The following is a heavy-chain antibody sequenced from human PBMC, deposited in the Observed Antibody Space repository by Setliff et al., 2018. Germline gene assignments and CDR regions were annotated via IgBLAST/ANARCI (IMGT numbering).Heavy chain of an antibody. J-gene: IGHJ6*03. D-gene: IGHD6-6*01. Sequence: SETLSLTCAVYGGSFSTYFWSWIRQPPGKGLEWIGEINHSGDTNYNPSLESRVTISADTSKNQFPLNLTSVTAADTAVYYCAWEQFVPFRDYYMDVWGKGTTVTVSS. CDR2: INHSGDT. CDR1: GGSFSTYF. V-gene: IGHV4-34*01. CDR3: AWEQFVPFRDYYMDV.